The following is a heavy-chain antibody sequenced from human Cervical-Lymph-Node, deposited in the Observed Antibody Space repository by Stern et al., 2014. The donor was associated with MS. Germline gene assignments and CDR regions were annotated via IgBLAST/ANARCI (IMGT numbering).Heavy chain of an antibody. CDR2: INPGGGST. Sequence: QEQLVESGAEVKKPGASVKVSCTAFGYTFTSNKMHWVRQAPGQGLEWMGIINPGGGSTRYAQKLQGRVTMTRDTSTSTVYMELTSLRSEDTAVYSCARDNGGWSVDSWGQGTLVIVSS. CDR1: GYTFTSNK. CDR3: ARDNGGWSVDS. J-gene: IGHJ4*02. V-gene: IGHV1-46*01. D-gene: IGHD6-19*01.